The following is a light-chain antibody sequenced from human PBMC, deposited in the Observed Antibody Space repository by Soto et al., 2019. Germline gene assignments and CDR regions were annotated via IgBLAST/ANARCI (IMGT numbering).Light chain of an antibody. J-gene: IGLJ2*01. V-gene: IGLV4-69*01. CDR1: SGHSSYA. CDR3: QTWDTGARVV. CDR2: LSSDGSH. Sequence: QLVLTQSPSASASLGASVKLACTLSSGHSSYAIAWHQQQAEKGPRYLMKLSSDGSHSKGDGIPDRFSGSSSVAERYLTISSLQSEDEADYYCQTWDTGARVVFGGGTKLTVL.